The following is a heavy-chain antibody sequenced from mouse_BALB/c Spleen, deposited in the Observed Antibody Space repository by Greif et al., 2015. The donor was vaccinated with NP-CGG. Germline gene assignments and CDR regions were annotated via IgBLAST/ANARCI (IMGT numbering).Heavy chain of an antibody. CDR1: GFTFTDYY. CDR3: VRGPGTWFAY. V-gene: IGHV7-3*02. CDR2: IRNKANGYTT. Sequence: EVQLQESGGGLVQPGGSLRLTCATSGFTFTDYYMSWVRQPPGKALEWLGFIRNKANGYTTEYSASVKGRFTISRDNSQSILYLQMNTLRAEGSATYYCVRGPGTWFAYWGQGTLVTVSA. J-gene: IGHJ3*01.